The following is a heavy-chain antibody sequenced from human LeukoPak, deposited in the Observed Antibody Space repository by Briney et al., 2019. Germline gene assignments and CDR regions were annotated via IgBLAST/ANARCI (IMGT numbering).Heavy chain of an antibody. CDR2: TYNGGST. V-gene: IGHV3-53*01. CDR1: GLIVSSTY. CDR3: VREGGYCSGDTCFKWFDT. Sequence: GGSLTLSCAASGLIVSSTYMNGVRQAPGKGLEWVSVTYNGGSTYYADSVTGRFSISRDNSKNTLNLQMNSLTVEDTAVYYCVREGGYCSGDTCFKWFDTWGQGILVTVSS. J-gene: IGHJ5*02. D-gene: IGHD2-15*01.